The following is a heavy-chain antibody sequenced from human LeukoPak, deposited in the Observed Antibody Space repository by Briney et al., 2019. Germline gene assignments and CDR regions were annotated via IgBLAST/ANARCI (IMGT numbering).Heavy chain of an antibody. CDR2: INPSGGST. CDR3: ATQAVATPLDY. CDR1: GYTFTSYY. Sequence: ASVKVSCKASGYTFTSYYMHWVRQAPGQGLEWMGIINPSGGSTSYAQKFQGRVTMTRDTSTSTVYMELSSLRSEDTAVYYCATQAVATPLDYWGQGTLVTVPS. V-gene: IGHV1-46*01. J-gene: IGHJ4*02. D-gene: IGHD5-12*01.